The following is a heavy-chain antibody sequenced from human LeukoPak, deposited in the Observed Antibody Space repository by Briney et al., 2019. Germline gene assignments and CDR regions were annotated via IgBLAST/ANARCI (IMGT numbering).Heavy chain of an antibody. CDR3: AKDTALCSSTSCYDYYYYGIDV. Sequence: GSLRLSCAASGFTFDDYARHWVRQAPGKGLEWVCLISGDGGSTYYAASVKGRFTISRDNSKNSLYLQLNSLRTEATALYYCAKDTALCSSTSCYDYYYYGIDVWGQGTTVTVSS. CDR1: GFTFDDYA. D-gene: IGHD2-2*01. J-gene: IGHJ6*02. V-gene: IGHV3-43*02. CDR2: ISGDGGST.